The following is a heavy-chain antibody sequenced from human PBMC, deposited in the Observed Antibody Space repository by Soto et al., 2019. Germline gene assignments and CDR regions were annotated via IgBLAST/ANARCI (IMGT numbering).Heavy chain of an antibody. Sequence: QITLKESGPTLVKPTQTLTLTCTFSGFSLSTSGVGVGWIRQPPGKALEWLALIYWDDDKRYSPSLKSRLTITXDXSXNXXVLTRANMDPVDTATYYCAHSITMVRGVIIGWFDPWGQGTLVTVSS. D-gene: IGHD3-10*01. J-gene: IGHJ5*02. CDR1: GFSLSTSGVG. CDR3: AHSITMVRGVIIGWFDP. CDR2: IYWDDDK. V-gene: IGHV2-5*02.